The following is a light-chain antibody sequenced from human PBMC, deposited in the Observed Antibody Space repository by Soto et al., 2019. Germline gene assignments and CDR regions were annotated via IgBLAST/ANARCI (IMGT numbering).Light chain of an antibody. Sequence: QSALTQPPSASGSPGQSVTISCTGTSSDVGAYNYVSWYQQHPGKAPKLMIYEVNKRPSGVPDHFSGSKSGNTAALTVSGRQGEDEGDYCCSSSAGSYCFVVFGGGTKVTGL. CDR1: SSDVGAYNY. V-gene: IGLV2-8*01. CDR3: SSSAGSYCFVV. CDR2: EVN. J-gene: IGLJ2*01.